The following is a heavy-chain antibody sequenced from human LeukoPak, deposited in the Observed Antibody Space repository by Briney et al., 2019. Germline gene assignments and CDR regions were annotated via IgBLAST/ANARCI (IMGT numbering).Heavy chain of an antibody. CDR2: IYYSGST. CDR3: ARVVLGLRYFDWLLSPGYFDL. V-gene: IGHV4-30-4*08. CDR1: GGSISSGDYY. D-gene: IGHD3-9*01. J-gene: IGHJ2*01. Sequence: SETLSLTCTVSGGSISSGDYYWRWIRQPPGTGLEWLGYIYYSGSTYYNPSLKSRVTISVDTSKNQFSLKLSSVTAADTAVYYCARVVLGLRYFDWLLSPGYFDLWGRGTLVTVSS.